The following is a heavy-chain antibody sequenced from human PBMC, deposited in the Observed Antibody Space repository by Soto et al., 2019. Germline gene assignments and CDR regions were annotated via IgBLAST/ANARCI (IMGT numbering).Heavy chain of an antibody. CDR1: GGSISSGGYY. J-gene: IGHJ5*02. D-gene: IGHD7-27*01. Sequence: SETLSLTCTVSGGSISSGGYYWTWIRQHPGKGLEWIGYIYYSGSTYYNPSLKSRVTISVDTSKNQFSLKLSSVTAADTAVYFCASDSTGWFDPWGQGTLVTV. V-gene: IGHV4-31*03. CDR3: ASDSTGWFDP. CDR2: IYYSGST.